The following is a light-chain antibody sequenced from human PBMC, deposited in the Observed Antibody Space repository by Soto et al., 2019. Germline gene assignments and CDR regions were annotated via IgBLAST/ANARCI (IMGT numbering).Light chain of an antibody. CDR2: GAS. Sequence: IVITQSPATLSVSPGERVTLSCRASQSIDTHLAWYQHKPGQAPRLLIYGASTRASGIPVRFSGSGSGTRFTLTISSLQSEDFAVYCCQQYHDWPRTFGLGTKVDIK. CDR1: QSIDTH. J-gene: IGKJ2*01. V-gene: IGKV3-15*01. CDR3: QQYHDWPRT.